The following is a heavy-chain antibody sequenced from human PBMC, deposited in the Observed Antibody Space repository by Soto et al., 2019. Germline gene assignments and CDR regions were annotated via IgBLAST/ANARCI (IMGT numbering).Heavy chain of an antibody. CDR2: LNDRGDTT. CDR3: AKNCTRHKSRYPFDF. Sequence: GGSLRLSCAASGFTFSYFAMGWVRQAPGKGLEWVSVLNDRGDTTYYTDSVKGRFTISRDNSKNTLYLQMNSLKAEDTAVYYFAKNCTRHKSRYPFDFWGQGALVTVSS. V-gene: IGHV3-23*01. J-gene: IGHJ4*02. CDR1: GFTFSYFA. D-gene: IGHD6-13*01.